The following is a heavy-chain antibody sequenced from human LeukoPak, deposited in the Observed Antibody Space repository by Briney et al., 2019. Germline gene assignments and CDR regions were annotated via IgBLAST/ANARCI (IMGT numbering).Heavy chain of an antibody. CDR3: ARDFKWSFDS. CDR1: GFSFSTNG. D-gene: IGHD1-26*01. J-gene: IGHJ4*02. V-gene: IGHV3-48*02. Sequence: GGSLRLSCAASGFSFSTNGMHWVRQAPGKGLEWVSHINDRGNRIYYADSVKGRFTISRDIAKNSLYLQMNSLRDEDTAVYYCARDFKWSFDSWGQGILATVSS. CDR2: INDRGNRI.